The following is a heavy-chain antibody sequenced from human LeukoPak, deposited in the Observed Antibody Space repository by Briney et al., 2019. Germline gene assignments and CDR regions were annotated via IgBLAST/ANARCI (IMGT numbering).Heavy chain of an antibody. CDR1: GGTFSSYA. Sequence: SVKVSCKASGGTFSSYAISWVRQAPGQGLEWMEGIIPILGTANYAQKFQGRVTITTDESTSTAYMELSSLRSEDTAVYYCARSLGPYYDSSGWSEDYWGQGTLVTVSS. V-gene: IGHV1-69*05. J-gene: IGHJ4*02. D-gene: IGHD3-22*01. CDR3: ARSLGPYYDSSGWSEDY. CDR2: IIPILGTA.